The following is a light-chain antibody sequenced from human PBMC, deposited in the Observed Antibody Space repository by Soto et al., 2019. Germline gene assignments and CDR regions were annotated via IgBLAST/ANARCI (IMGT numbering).Light chain of an antibody. Sequence: EIVLTQSPGTLSLSPGERATLSCRASQSVSSSYLAWYQQKPGQAPRLLIYGASSRATGIPDRFSGSGSGTEFPLTISRLEPGDFAVYYCQQYCSSHTFGGWTKVEIK. V-gene: IGKV3-20*01. CDR2: GAS. J-gene: IGKJ4*01. CDR1: QSVSSSY. CDR3: QQYCSSHT.